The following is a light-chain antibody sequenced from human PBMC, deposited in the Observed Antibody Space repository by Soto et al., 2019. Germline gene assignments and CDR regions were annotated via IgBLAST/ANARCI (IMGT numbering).Light chain of an antibody. Sequence: DIQMTQSPSSLSASIGDRVTITCRASQGISNCLAWYQQKPGKVPKLLIYAASTWQAGVPSRISGSGCCTNVSLTISSMQEQEVATFYCLHHNSAPYTFGQGTKLEIK. CDR2: AAS. CDR1: QGISNC. CDR3: LHHNSAPYT. J-gene: IGKJ2*01. V-gene: IGKV1-27*01.